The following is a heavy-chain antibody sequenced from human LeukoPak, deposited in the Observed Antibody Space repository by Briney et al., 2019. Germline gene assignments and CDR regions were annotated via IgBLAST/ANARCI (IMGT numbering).Heavy chain of an antibody. CDR1: GYTFTGYY. CDR3: ERDTYYDFWSGYYPL. CDR2: INPNSGGT. J-gene: IGHJ4*02. D-gene: IGHD3-3*01. V-gene: IGHV1-2*02. Sequence: ASVKVSCKASGYTFTGYYMHWVRQAPGQGLGWMGWINPNSGGTNYAQKFQGRVTMTRDTSISTAYMELSRLRSDDTAVYYCERDTYYDFWSGYYPLWGQGTLVTVSS.